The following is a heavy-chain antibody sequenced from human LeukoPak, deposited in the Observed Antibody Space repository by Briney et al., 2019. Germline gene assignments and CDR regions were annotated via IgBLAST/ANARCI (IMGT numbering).Heavy chain of an antibody. CDR1: GESFSDSY. CDR2: INYSGST. Sequence: PSETLSLTCAVYGESFSDSYWSWIRQPPGRGLEWIGEINYSGSTKYNPSLKSRVAMSEDTSKNQFSLKLRSVTAADTAVYYCAREKIAARPPYYFYYMDVWGKGTTVTVSS. CDR3: AREKIAARPPYYFYYMDV. V-gene: IGHV4-34*10. D-gene: IGHD6-6*01. J-gene: IGHJ6*03.